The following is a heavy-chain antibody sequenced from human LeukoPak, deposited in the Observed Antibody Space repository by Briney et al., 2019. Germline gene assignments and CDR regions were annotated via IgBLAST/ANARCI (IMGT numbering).Heavy chain of an antibody. CDR2: ITGSDGSS. D-gene: IGHD3-22*01. CDR1: GFTFSSYV. Sequence: GGSLRLSCAASGFTFSSYVMSWVRQAPGKGLEWVSAITGSDGSSYYADSVKGRFTISRDNSKNTLYLQMNSLRAEDTAVYYCAKHYDSSGYHFDYWGQGTLVTVSS. V-gene: IGHV3-23*01. J-gene: IGHJ4*02. CDR3: AKHYDSSGYHFDY.